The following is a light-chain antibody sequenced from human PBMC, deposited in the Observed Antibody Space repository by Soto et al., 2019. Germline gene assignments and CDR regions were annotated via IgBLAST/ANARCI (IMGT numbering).Light chain of an antibody. Sequence: IQVTQSPSSLSASVGDRVTITCRASQPISNDLGWFQQKPGKAPKLLIYSSSTLQSGVPSRFSGSGSGTDFSLTISSLQPEDFATYFCLQDYNYPLTFGGGTKVE. CDR2: SSS. CDR1: QPISND. V-gene: IGKV1-6*01. CDR3: LQDYNYPLT. J-gene: IGKJ4*01.